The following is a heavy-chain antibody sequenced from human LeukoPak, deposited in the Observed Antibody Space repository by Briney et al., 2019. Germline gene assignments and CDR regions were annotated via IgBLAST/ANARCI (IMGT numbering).Heavy chain of an antibody. V-gene: IGHV1-2*02. J-gene: IGHJ5*02. CDR2: INPNSGGT. CDR3: ARDGLLQDIVVVPAANPWFDP. CDR1: GYTFTDYS. Sequence: ASVKVSCKASGYTFTDYSIHWVRQAPGQGLECVGWINPNSGGTNYAQKFQGRVTMTRDTSISTAYMELSRLRSDDTAVYYCARDGLLQDIVVVPAANPWFDPWGQGTLVTVSS. D-gene: IGHD2-2*01.